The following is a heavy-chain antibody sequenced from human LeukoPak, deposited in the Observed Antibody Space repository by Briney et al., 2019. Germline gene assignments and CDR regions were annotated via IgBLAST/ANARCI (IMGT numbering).Heavy chain of an antibody. Sequence: GESLKISCKGSGYSFSNYWIGWVRQMPGKGLEWMGIIYPGDSDTRYSPSFQGQVTISADKSISTAYLQWNNLKASDTAMYYCVRVLWTWALNYYYGMDVWGQGTTVTVSS. D-gene: IGHD2-8*02. CDR2: IYPGDSDT. CDR1: GYSFSNYW. V-gene: IGHV5-51*01. J-gene: IGHJ6*02. CDR3: VRVLWTWALNYYYGMDV.